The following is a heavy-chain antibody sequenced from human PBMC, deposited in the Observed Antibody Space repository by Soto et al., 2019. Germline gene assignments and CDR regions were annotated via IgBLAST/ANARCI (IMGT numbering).Heavy chain of an antibody. J-gene: IGHJ4*02. Sequence: GSLRLSCVASGFTFDTYALNWVRQAPGKGLEWVSAIGSSGSTYYADSVKGRFTISRDNSRNTLFLQLNSLRDEDTAVYYCAKEYGSTWIDHWGQGTPVTVSS. CDR2: IGSSGST. V-gene: IGHV3-23*01. CDR3: AKEYGSTWIDH. D-gene: IGHD6-13*01. CDR1: GFTFDTYA.